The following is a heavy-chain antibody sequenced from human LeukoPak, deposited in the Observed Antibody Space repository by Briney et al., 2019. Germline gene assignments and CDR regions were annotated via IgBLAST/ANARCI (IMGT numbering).Heavy chain of an antibody. CDR2: ISSSSSYI. D-gene: IGHD1-26*01. J-gene: IGHJ4*02. V-gene: IGHV3-21*01. Sequence: GGSLRLSCAASGFTFSSYSMNWVRQAPGKGLEWVSSISSSSSYIYYADSVKGRFTISRDNAKNSLYLQMNSLRAEDTAVYHCARDPFGSSNFDYWGQGTLVTFSS. CDR3: ARDPFGSSNFDY. CDR1: GFTFSSYS.